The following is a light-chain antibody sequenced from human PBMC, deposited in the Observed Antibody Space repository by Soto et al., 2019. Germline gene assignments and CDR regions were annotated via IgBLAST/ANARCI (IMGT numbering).Light chain of an antibody. J-gene: IGKJ4*01. CDR2: KAS. V-gene: IGKV1-5*03. Sequence: DIQMTQSPSTLSGSVGDRVTITCRASQTISSWLAWYQQKPGKAPKLLIYKASTLKSGVPSRFSGGGSGADFTLTISSLQPEDFATYYCQQVKSYPLTFGGGTKVDIK. CDR3: QQVKSYPLT. CDR1: QTISSW.